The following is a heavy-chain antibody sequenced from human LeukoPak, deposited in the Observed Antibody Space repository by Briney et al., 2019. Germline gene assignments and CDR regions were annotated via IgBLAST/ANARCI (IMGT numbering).Heavy chain of an antibody. J-gene: IGHJ2*01. CDR1: GGSISSYY. D-gene: IGHD5-18*01. CDR2: IYYSGST. CDR3: ARARYGYSSGSRDWYFDL. V-gene: IGHV4-59*01. Sequence: SETLSLTCTVSGGSISSYYWSWIRQPPGKGLEWIGYIYYSGSTNYNPSLKSRVTISVDTSKNQFSLKLSPVTAADTAVYYCARARYGYSSGSRDWYFDLWGRGTLVTVSS.